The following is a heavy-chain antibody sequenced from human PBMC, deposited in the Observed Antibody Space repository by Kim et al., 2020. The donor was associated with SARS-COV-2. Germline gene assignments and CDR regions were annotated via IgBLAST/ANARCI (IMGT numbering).Heavy chain of an antibody. CDR3: ARGRGWGTVTQHLFDY. D-gene: IGHD4-4*01. J-gene: IGHJ4*02. Sequence: LKSLVTISVDTSKNQFSLKLSSVTAADTAVYYCARGRGWGTVTQHLFDYWGQGTLVTVSS. V-gene: IGHV4-34*01.